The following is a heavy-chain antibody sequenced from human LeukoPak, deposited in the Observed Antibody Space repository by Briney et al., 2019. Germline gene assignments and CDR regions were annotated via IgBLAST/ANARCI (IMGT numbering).Heavy chain of an antibody. CDR2: ISSNGGST. V-gene: IGHV3-64*01. CDR3: ARVVDTGPYFDY. D-gene: IGHD5-18*01. Sequence: GGSLRLSCAASGFTFSSYAMHWVRQAPGKGLEYVSAISSNGGSTYYANSVKGRFTISRDNSKNTLYLQMGSLRAEDTAVYYCARVVDTGPYFDYWGQGTLVTVSS. J-gene: IGHJ4*02. CDR1: GFTFSSYA.